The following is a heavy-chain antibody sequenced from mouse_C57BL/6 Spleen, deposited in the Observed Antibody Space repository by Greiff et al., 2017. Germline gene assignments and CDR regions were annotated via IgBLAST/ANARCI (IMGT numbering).Heavy chain of an antibody. CDR1: GYTFTSYW. CDR2: IDPSDSYT. D-gene: IGHD1-1*01. V-gene: IGHV1-59*01. Sequence: QVQLQQPGAELVRPGTSVKLSCKASGYTFTSYWMHWVKQRPGQGLEWIGVIDPSDSYTTSNQKFKGKATLTVDTSSSTAYMQLSSLTSEDSAVYYCARGGTTVVATDGLAYWGQGTLVTVSA. CDR3: ARGGTTVVATDGLAY. J-gene: IGHJ3*01.